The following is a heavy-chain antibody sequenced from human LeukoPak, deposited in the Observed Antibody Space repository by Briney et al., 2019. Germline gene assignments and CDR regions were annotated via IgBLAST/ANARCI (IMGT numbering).Heavy chain of an antibody. Sequence: ASVKVSCKASGYTFTGYYMHWVRQAPGQGLEWMGWINPNNGGTNYAQKFQGRVTMTRDTSISTAYMDLSRRRSDDTAVYYCARENYGDLQRNLGYWGQGTLVTVSS. D-gene: IGHD4-17*01. CDR2: INPNNGGT. V-gene: IGHV1-2*02. CDR1: GYTFTGYY. CDR3: ARENYGDLQRNLGY. J-gene: IGHJ4*02.